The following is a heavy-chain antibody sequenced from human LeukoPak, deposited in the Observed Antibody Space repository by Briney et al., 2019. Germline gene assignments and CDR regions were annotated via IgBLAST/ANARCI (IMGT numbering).Heavy chain of an antibody. CDR3: ARDRIQLWYENFDY. V-gene: IGHV3-21*01. Sequence: GGSLRLSCAASGFTFSSYGMSWVRQAPGKGLEWVSSISSSSSYIYYADSVKGRFTISRDNAKNSLYLQMNSLRAEDTAVYYCARDRIQLWYENFDYWGQGTLVTVSS. CDR2: ISSSSSYI. J-gene: IGHJ4*02. D-gene: IGHD5-18*01. CDR1: GFTFSSYG.